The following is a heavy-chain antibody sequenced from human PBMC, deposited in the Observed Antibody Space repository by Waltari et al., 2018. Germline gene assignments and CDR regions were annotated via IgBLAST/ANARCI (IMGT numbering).Heavy chain of an antibody. CDR1: GGSISSSVYY. V-gene: IGHV4-39*07. CDR2: IHYSGST. J-gene: IGHJ4*02. D-gene: IGHD3-10*01. CDR3: ARESGRDYYLDY. Sequence: QLQLQESGPGLVKPSETLSLTCTVSGGSISSSVYYWGWIRQSPGQGLEWIGIIHYSGSTHYNPYLRSRVTISVDTSKNHFSLELSSVTAADTAVYYCARESGRDYYLDYWGQGTLVTVSS.